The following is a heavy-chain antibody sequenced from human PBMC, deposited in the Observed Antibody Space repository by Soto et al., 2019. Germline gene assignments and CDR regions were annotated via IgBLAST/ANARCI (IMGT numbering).Heavy chain of an antibody. Sequence: QMQLQESGPGLVKPSQTLSLTFTVSGGSLSSGVYYWSWIRQHPGKGLEWLGYIYATGSTFYNPSRQSRLXVXVXXSKNHFSLNLTSMTVADTAVYYCARGFADYFRDGNYFALDVWGQGTSVTVSS. CDR1: GGSLSSGVYY. D-gene: IGHD4-17*01. CDR2: IYATGST. V-gene: IGHV4-31*03. CDR3: ARGFADYFRDGNYFALDV. J-gene: IGHJ6*02.